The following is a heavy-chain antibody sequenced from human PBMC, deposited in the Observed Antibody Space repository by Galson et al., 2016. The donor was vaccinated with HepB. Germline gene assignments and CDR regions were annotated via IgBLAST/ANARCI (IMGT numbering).Heavy chain of an antibody. J-gene: IGHJ4*02. Sequence: SLRLSCATSGFTLTHYGMLWVRQAPGKGLEWVAVIWYDGSYKCYADSVEGRFTISRDISENTVYLQMDSLRGEDTAVYYCAREIPHMVHGGLDYWGQGTLVTVSS. CDR3: AREIPHMVHGGLDY. V-gene: IGHV3-33*01. CDR1: GFTLTHYG. D-gene: IGHD2-2*02. CDR2: IWYDGSYK.